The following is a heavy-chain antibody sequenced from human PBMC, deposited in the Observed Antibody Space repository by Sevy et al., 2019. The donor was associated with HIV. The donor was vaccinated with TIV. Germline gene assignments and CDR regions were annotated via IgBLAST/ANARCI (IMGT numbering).Heavy chain of an antibody. Sequence: GGSLRLSCAASGFTFSSYAMHWVRQAPGKGLEWVAVISYDGSNKYYADSVKGRFTISRDNSKNTLYLQMNSLRAEDTAVYYCASWDRGDSYGFIDWGQGTLVTVSS. CDR3: ASWDRGDSYGFID. V-gene: IGHV3-30-3*01. CDR2: ISYDGSNK. CDR1: GFTFSSYA. J-gene: IGHJ4*02. D-gene: IGHD5-18*01.